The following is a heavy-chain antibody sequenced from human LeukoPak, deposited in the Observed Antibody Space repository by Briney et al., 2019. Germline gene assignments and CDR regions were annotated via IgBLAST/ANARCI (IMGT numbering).Heavy chain of an antibody. CDR3: ARDRYSSSSTRNPNWFDP. Sequence: SETLSLTCTVSGGSISSYYWSWIRQPAGKGLEWIGRIYTSGSTNYNPSLKSRVTMSVDTSKNQFSLKLSSVTAADTAVYYCARDRYSSSSTRNPNWFDPWGQGTLVTVSS. V-gene: IGHV4-4*07. J-gene: IGHJ5*02. D-gene: IGHD6-6*01. CDR2: IYTSGST. CDR1: GGSISSYY.